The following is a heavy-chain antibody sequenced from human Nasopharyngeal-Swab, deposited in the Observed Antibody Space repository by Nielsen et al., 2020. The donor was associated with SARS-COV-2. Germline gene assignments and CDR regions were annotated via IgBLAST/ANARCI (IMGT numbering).Heavy chain of an antibody. Sequence: GGSLRLSCAASGFTFSSYAMNWVRQAPGKGLEWVAVISYDGGNKYYADSVKGRFTISRDNSKNTLYLQMNSLRAEDTAVYYCARDGYSSSWYDYWGQGTLVTVSS. CDR3: ARDGYSSSWYDY. V-gene: IGHV3-30*04. J-gene: IGHJ4*02. CDR2: ISYDGGNK. D-gene: IGHD6-13*01. CDR1: GFTFSSYA.